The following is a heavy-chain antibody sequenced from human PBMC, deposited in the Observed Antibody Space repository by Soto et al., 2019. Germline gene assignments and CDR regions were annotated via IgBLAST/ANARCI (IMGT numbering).Heavy chain of an antibody. CDR3: VRQGIGNLHGLVDV. D-gene: IGHD1-1*01. V-gene: IGHV4-59*08. Sequence: QVQLQQSGPGLVKPSETLSLTCSVSSGPTSSHNWGWIRQTPGRGLEWIGYAYSTGGTSYNPSLNSRVTISADTSTNHISLTLTSVTAADTAVYYCVRQGIGNLHGLVDVWGQGTTVRVSS. CDR1: SGPTSSHN. CDR2: AYSTGGT. J-gene: IGHJ6*02.